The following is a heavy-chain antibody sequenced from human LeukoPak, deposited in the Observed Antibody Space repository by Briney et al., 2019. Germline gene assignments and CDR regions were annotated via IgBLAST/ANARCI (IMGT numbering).Heavy chain of an antibody. CDR3: AKDYGDSPVYYYYGMDV. Sequence: ASVKVSCKASGYTFTSYGISWVRQAPGQGLEWMGWISAYNGNTNYAQKLQGRVTMTTDTSTSTAYMELRSLRSEDTAVYYCAKDYGDSPVYYYYGMDVWGQGTTVTVSS. D-gene: IGHD4-17*01. CDR1: GYTFTSYG. V-gene: IGHV1-18*01. CDR2: ISAYNGNT. J-gene: IGHJ6*02.